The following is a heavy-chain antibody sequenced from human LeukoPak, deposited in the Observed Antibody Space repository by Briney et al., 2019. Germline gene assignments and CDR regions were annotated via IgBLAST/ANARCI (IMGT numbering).Heavy chain of an antibody. CDR1: GDSIRSYY. CDR3: ARLLVDSYGYWFDP. CDR2: IYYSGST. V-gene: IGHV4-59*08. Sequence: PSETLSLTCTVSGDSIRSYYWSWIRQPPGKGLEWIGYIYYSGSTNYNPSLKSRVTISVDTSKNQFSLKLTSVTAADTAVYYCARLLVDSYGYWFDPWGQGTLVTVSS. D-gene: IGHD5-18*01. J-gene: IGHJ5*02.